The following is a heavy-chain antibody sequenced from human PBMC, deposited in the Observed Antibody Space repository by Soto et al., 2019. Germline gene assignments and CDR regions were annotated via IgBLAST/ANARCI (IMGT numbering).Heavy chain of an antibody. V-gene: IGHV3-21*01. CDR3: AREGSYWNDVGPD. CDR2: ISISSSYI. J-gene: IGHJ4*02. Sequence: PGGSLRLSCAASGFTFSSYSMNWVRQAPGKGLEWVSSISISSSYIYYADSVKGRFTISRDNAKNSLYLQMNSLRAEDTAVYFCAREGSYWNDVGPDWGQGTLFTVSS. CDR1: GFTFSSYS. D-gene: IGHD1-1*01.